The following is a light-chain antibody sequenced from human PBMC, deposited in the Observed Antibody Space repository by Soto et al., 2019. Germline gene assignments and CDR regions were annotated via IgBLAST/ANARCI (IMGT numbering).Light chain of an antibody. CDR3: QQTYSPPAT. Sequence: DIRMTQSPSSLSASVGDRDTIACRASQSIDTHLNWYQQHPGKAPNALIYEASNLQSGVPSRFSGSGSGTDFSLTISGLMPCESATYYCQQTYSPPATFGKGTKVEIK. V-gene: IGKV1-39*01. CDR2: EAS. J-gene: IGKJ1*01. CDR1: QSIDTH.